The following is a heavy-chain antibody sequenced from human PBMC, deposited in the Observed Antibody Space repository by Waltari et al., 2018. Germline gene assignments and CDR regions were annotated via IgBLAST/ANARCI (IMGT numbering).Heavy chain of an antibody. CDR1: GFTFSSYA. CDR3: AKTPKRWLQITFDY. CDR2: ISGSGSRT. Sequence: EVQLVESGGGLVQPGGSLRLSCAASGFTFSSYAMSWVRQAPGKGLEWVSAISGSGSRTYYADSVKGRFTICRNNSKNTLYLQMNSLRAEDTAVYYCAKTPKRWLQITFDYWGQGTLVTVSS. V-gene: IGHV3-23*04. J-gene: IGHJ4*02. D-gene: IGHD5-12*01.